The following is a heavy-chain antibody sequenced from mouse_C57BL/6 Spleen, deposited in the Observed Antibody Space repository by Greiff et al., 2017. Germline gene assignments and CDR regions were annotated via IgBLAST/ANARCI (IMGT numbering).Heavy chain of an antibody. Sequence: ESGPGLVKPSQSLSLTCSVTGYSITSGYYWNWIRQFPGNKLEWMGYIRYDGSNNYNPSLKNRISITRDTSKNQFFLKLNSVTTEDTATYCCARVGIYYDYDETFDYWGQGTTLTVSS. CDR1: GYSITSGYY. V-gene: IGHV3-6*01. D-gene: IGHD2-4*01. CDR2: IRYDGSN. CDR3: ARVGIYYDYDETFDY. J-gene: IGHJ2*01.